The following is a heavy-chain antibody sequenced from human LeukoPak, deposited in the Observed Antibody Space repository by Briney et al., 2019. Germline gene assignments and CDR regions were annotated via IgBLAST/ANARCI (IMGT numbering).Heavy chain of an antibody. J-gene: IGHJ5*02. V-gene: IGHV4-30-4*07. CDR2: IYYSGST. D-gene: IGHD2-21*02. Sequence: SETLSLTCAVYGGSISSGGYSWSWLRQPPGTGLEWIGYIYYSGSTYYNPSLKSRVTISVDTSKNQFSLKLSSVTAADTAVYYCARCRQVTNWFDPWGQGTLVTVSS. CDR3: ARCRQVTNWFDP. CDR1: GGSISSGGYS.